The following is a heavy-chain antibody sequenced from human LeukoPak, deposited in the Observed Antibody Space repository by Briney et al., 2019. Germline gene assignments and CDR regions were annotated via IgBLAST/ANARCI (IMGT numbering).Heavy chain of an antibody. V-gene: IGHV1-18*01. CDR1: GYTFTTYG. CDR2: ISAYNGNT. Sequence: SVKLSCKASGYTFTTYGISLERQAPGQGLEWMGWISAYNGNTNYAQKFQGRVTMTTDTSTSTAYMELRSLRSDDTAVYYCASKEEGLWLGEFLPVDYWGQGCLVTVSS. CDR3: ASKEEGLWLGEFLPVDY. J-gene: IGHJ4*02. D-gene: IGHD3-10*01.